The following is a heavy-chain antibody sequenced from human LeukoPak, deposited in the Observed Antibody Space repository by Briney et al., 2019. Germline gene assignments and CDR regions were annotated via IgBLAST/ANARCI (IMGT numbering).Heavy chain of an antibody. CDR1: GFTVSSNY. CDR3: SKDQGSSFTIDY. J-gene: IGHJ4*02. D-gene: IGHD2-2*01. V-gene: IGHV3-53*01. CDR2: IYSGGST. Sequence: PGGSLRLSCAASGFTVSSNYMNWVRQAPGKGLEWVSVIYSGGSTYYADSVKGRFTISRDNSKNTLYLQMNSLRAEDTAVYYCSKDQGSSFTIDYWGQGTLVTVSS.